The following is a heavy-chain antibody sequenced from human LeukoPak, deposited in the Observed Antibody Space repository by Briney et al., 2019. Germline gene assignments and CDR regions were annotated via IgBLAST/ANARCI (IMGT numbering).Heavy chain of an antibody. CDR2: IKQDGSEK. D-gene: IGHD3-3*01. Sequence: GGSLRLSCAASGFTFSSYWMSWVRQAQGKGLEWVANIKQDGSEKYYVDSVKGRFTISRDNAKNSLYLQMNSLRAEDTAVYYCARSDTGLEWGRNWFDPWGQGTLVTVSS. CDR3: ARSDTGLEWGRNWFDP. CDR1: GFTFSSYW. V-gene: IGHV3-7*01. J-gene: IGHJ5*02.